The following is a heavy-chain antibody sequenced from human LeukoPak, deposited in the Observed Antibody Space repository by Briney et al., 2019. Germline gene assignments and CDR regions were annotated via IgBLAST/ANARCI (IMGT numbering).Heavy chain of an antibody. Sequence: SETLSLTCAVYGGSFSGYYWSWIRQPPGKGLEWIGEINHSGSTNYNPSLKSRVTISVDTSKNQFSLNVISVTAADTAVYYCARGDQDSSAYSGSDDVFDIWGQGTMVTVSS. CDR1: GGSFSGYY. CDR2: INHSGST. V-gene: IGHV4-34*01. CDR3: ARGDQDSSAYSGSDDVFDI. J-gene: IGHJ3*02. D-gene: IGHD3-22*01.